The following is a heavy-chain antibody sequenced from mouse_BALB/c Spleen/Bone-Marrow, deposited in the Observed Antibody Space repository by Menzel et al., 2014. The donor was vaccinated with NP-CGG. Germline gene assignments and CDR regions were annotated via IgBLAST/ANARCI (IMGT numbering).Heavy chain of an antibody. CDR3: ARREYGNGGFAY. CDR2: IYPGSGNT. V-gene: IGHV1-77*01. D-gene: IGHD2-10*02. Sequence: QVQLKESGAEPARPGASVKLSCKASGYTFTDYYINWVKQRTGQGLEWIGEIYPGSGNTYYNEKFKGKATLTADKSSSTAYMQLSSLTSEDSAVYFCARREYGNGGFAYWGQGTLVTVSA. CDR1: GYTFTDYY. J-gene: IGHJ3*01.